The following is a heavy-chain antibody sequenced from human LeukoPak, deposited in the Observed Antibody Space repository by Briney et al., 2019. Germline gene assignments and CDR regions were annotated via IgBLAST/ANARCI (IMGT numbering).Heavy chain of an antibody. Sequence: TETLSLTCTVSGGSISSDYWSWIRQPPGKGLEWIGYIYFSGSTNYNPSLKSRVTISVDTSKTRLSLKLSSVTAADTAVYYCARGGGYFNYWGQGTLVTVSS. V-gene: IGHV4-59*01. D-gene: IGHD3-16*01. CDR3: ARGGGYFNY. CDR2: IYFSGST. J-gene: IGHJ4*02. CDR1: GGSISSDY.